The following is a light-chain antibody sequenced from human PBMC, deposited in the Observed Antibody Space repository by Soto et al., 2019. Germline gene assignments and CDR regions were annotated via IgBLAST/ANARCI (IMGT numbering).Light chain of an antibody. Sequence: SALAQPASVSVSPGQSITISCSGTTSDVGIVSWYQHHPGKAPKLMIHEVTKRPSGVSDRFSGSKSGNSASLTISGLQAEDEADYFCCSFGGSGYVFGTGTKVTVL. J-gene: IGLJ1*01. CDR1: TSDVGI. CDR3: CSFGGSGYV. CDR2: EVT. V-gene: IGLV2-23*02.